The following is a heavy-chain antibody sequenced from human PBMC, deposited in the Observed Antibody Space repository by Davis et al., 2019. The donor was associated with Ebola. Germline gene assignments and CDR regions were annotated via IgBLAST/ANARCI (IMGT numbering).Heavy chain of an antibody. CDR3: ARGGYSYGWGNYYYYYYMDV. CDR1: GFTVSSNY. Sequence: GESLKISCAASGFTVSSNYMSWVRQAPGKGLEWVSVIYSGGSTYYADSVKGRFTISRDNSKNTLYLQMNSLRAEDTAVYYCARGGYSYGWGNYYYYYYMDVWGKGTTVTVSS. V-gene: IGHV3-53*01. D-gene: IGHD5-18*01. CDR2: IYSGGST. J-gene: IGHJ6*03.